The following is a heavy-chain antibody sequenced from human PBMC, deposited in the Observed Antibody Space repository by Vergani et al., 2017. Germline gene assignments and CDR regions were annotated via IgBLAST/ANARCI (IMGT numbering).Heavy chain of an antibody. D-gene: IGHD3-22*01. J-gene: IGHJ6*02. CDR1: GGPISRGSYY. CDR2: IYTSGST. CDR3: AGSGYSYVRAYYYDSGNGMDV. V-gene: IGHV4-61*02. Sequence: QVQLQESGPGLVKPSQTLSLTCPVSGGPISRGSYYWSWIRQPAGKGLEWIGRIYTSGSTNYNPSLKSRVTISVDTSKNQFSLKLSSVTAADTAVYYCAGSGYSYVRAYYYDSGNGMDVWGQGTTVTVSS.